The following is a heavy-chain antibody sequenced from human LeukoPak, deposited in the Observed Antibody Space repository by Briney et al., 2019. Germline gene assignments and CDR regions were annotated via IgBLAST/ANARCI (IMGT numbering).Heavy chain of an antibody. J-gene: IGHJ6*02. CDR2: IKSDGSTT. D-gene: IGHD3-16*01. CDR3: AREGGYQYYYAMDV. Sequence: GRSLRLSCAASGFTFSSYWMHWVRQVPGKGLVWASRIKSDGSTTTYADSVKGRFTISRDNAKNSLYLQMSSLRAEDAAVYYCAREGGYQYYYAMDVWGQGTTVTVSS. V-gene: IGHV3-74*01. CDR1: GFTFSSYW.